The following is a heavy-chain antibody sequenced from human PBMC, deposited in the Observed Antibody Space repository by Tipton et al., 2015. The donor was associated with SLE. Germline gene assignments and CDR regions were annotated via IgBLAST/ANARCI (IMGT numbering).Heavy chain of an antibody. CDR3: AVGVLRFLEWLFFDY. J-gene: IGHJ4*02. CDR2: INHSGST. CDR1: GGSFSGYY. V-gene: IGHV4-34*01. D-gene: IGHD3-3*01. Sequence: TLSLTCAVYGGSFSGYYWSWIRQPPGKGLEWIGEINHSGSTNYNPSLKSRVTISVDTSKNQFSRKLSSVTAADTAVYYCAVGVLRFLEWLFFDYWGQGTLVTVSS.